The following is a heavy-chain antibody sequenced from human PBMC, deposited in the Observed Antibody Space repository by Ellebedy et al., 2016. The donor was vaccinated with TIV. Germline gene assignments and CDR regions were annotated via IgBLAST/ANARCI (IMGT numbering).Heavy chain of an antibody. Sequence: SETLSLTCAVYGGSFSGYYWSWIRQPPGKGLEWIGEINHSGSTNYNPSLKSRVTISVDTSKNQFSLKLSSVTAADTAVYYCARAEALAAAGSRPRRNDRSTIDYWGQGTLVTVSS. V-gene: IGHV4-34*01. D-gene: IGHD6-13*01. CDR1: GGSFSGYY. CDR3: ARAEALAAAGSRPRRNDRSTIDY. CDR2: INHSGST. J-gene: IGHJ4*02.